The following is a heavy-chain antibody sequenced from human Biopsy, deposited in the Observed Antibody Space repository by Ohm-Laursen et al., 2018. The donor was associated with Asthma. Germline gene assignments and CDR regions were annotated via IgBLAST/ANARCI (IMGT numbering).Heavy chain of an antibody. CDR3: ARAVDYSHYYGIDV. Sequence: SAKVSCKTSGYTFNSAGITWVRQAPGQGLEWMGWISVYNGNTKVAQRLQDRVTMITDTSTSTAYMELRSLRSDDTAVYFCARAVDYSHYYGIDVWGQGTTVTVS. V-gene: IGHV1-18*01. CDR1: GYTFNSAG. J-gene: IGHJ6*02. D-gene: IGHD3-10*01. CDR2: ISVYNGNT.